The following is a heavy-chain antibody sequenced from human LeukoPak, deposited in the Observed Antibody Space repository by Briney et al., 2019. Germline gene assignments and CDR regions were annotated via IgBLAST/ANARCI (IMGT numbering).Heavy chain of an antibody. D-gene: IGHD2-2*01. J-gene: IGHJ4*02. Sequence: PSQTLSLTCTVSGGSTSSHSWSWIRQPPGRGLEWIGYIYYSGSTNYNPSLKSRVTRSVDTAKNQFSLKLSSVTAADTAVYYCARMGLVPAAPFDYWGQGTLVTVSS. CDR2: IYYSGST. V-gene: IGHV4-59*11. CDR3: ARMGLVPAAPFDY. CDR1: GGSTSSHS.